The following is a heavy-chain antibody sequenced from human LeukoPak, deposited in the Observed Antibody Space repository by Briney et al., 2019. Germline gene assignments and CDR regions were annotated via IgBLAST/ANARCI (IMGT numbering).Heavy chain of an antibody. CDR3: ARVSGWGGDP. V-gene: IGHV1-2*02. CDR2: INPDSGDT. J-gene: IGHJ5*02. CDR1: GYTFIGYY. D-gene: IGHD6-19*01. Sequence: ASVKVSCKASGYTFIGYYMHWVRQAPGQGFEWMGWINPDSGDTNYAQKFQGRVTMTRDTSSSTGYMELSRLRSDGTAVYYCARVSGWGGDPWGQGTLVIVSS.